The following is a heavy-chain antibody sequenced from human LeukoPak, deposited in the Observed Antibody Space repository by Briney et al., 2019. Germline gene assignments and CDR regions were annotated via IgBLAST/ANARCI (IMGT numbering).Heavy chain of an antibody. V-gene: IGHV1-69*13. Sequence: SVKVSCKASGGTFSSYAISWVRQAPGQGLEWMGGIIPIFGTANYAQKFQGRVTITADESTSTAYMELSSLRSEDTAVYYCARRQTRSDYALSWAHYYYYGMDVWGQGTTVTVSS. CDR3: ARRQTRSDYALSWAHYYYYGMDV. CDR1: GGTFSSYA. J-gene: IGHJ6*02. CDR2: IIPIFGTA. D-gene: IGHD1-26*01.